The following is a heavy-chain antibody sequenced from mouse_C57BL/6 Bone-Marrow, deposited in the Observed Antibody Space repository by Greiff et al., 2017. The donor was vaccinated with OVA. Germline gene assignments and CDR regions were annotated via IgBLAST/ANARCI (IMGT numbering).Heavy chain of an antibody. V-gene: IGHV5-4*03. Sequence: EVKVVESGGGLVKPGGSLKLSCAASGFTFSSYAMSWVRQTPEKRLEWVATISDGGSYTYYPDNVKGRFTISRDNAKNNLYLQMSHLKSEDTAMYYCARIYDYDGSFDYWGQGTTLTVSS. CDR1: GFTFSSYA. J-gene: IGHJ2*01. CDR2: ISDGGSYT. D-gene: IGHD2-4*01. CDR3: ARIYDYDGSFDY.